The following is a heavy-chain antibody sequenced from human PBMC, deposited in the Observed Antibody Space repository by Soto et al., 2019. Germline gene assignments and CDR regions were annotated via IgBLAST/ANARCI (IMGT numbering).Heavy chain of an antibody. Sequence: GGSLRLSCAASGFTFRNAWMSWVRQAPGKGLEWVGRIKSKTDGGTTDYAAPVKGRFTISRDDSKNTLYLQMNSLKTEDTAVYYCTASRGGYMIVVVPNYYGMDVWGQGTTVTVSS. CDR3: TASRGGYMIVVVPNYYGMDV. V-gene: IGHV3-15*01. CDR2: IKSKTDGGTT. J-gene: IGHJ6*02. CDR1: GFTFRNAW. D-gene: IGHD3-22*01.